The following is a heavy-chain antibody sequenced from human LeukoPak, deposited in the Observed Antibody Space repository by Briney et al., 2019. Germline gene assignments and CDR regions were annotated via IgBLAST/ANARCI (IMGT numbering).Heavy chain of an antibody. J-gene: IGHJ3*02. Sequence: GASVKVSCKASGYTFTGYYMHWVRQAPGQGLEWMGWINPNSGGTNYAQKFQGRVTMTRDTSISTAYMELSRLRSDDTAAYYCARGVEMATIPDPNDAFDIWGQGTMVTVSS. CDR3: ARGVEMATIPDPNDAFDI. D-gene: IGHD5-24*01. CDR2: INPNSGGT. V-gene: IGHV1-2*02. CDR1: GYTFTGYY.